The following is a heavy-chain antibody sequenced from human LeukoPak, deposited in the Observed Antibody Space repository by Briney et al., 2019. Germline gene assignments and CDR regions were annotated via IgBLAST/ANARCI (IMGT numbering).Heavy chain of an antibody. V-gene: IGHV4-34*01. D-gene: IGHD3-10*01. Sequence: SETLSLTCAVSGGPFSGYFWSWIRQSSGKGLEWIGEIHNSGTTNYNPSLNSRVTISEDTSKKQFYLNLSSVTAADTAVYYCARRYYYNLGSFPFDFWGQGTLVTVSS. J-gene: IGHJ4*02. CDR1: GGPFSGYF. CDR3: ARRYYYNLGSFPFDF. CDR2: IHNSGTT.